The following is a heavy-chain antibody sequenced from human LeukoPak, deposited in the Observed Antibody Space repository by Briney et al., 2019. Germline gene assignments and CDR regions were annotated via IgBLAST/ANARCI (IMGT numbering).Heavy chain of an antibody. D-gene: IGHD3-9*01. CDR3: AKFYDILTGYIDY. V-gene: IGHV3-23*01. Sequence: GGSLRLSCAASGFTFSGYAMSWVRQSPGKGLEWVSAISGGGGTTYYAYYADSVKGRFTISRDNSKNTLYLLMNRLRAEDTAVYYCAKFYDILTGYIDYWGQGTLVTVSS. CDR2: ISGGGGTTYYA. J-gene: IGHJ4*02. CDR1: GFTFSGYA.